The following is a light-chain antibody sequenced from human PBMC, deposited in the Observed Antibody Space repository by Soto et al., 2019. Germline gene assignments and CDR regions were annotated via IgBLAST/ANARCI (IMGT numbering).Light chain of an antibody. CDR1: QSINNY. V-gene: IGKV1-39*01. J-gene: IGKJ3*01. CDR2: ATS. CDR3: QQSYRTPFT. Sequence: DIQLTQSPSSLSASVGDRVTITCRTSQSINNYLNWYQHIPGKAPRLLIYATSTLQRGVPPRFRGGGSGTLFTLTISSLQPEDFATYDCQQSYRTPFTFGPGTTADIK.